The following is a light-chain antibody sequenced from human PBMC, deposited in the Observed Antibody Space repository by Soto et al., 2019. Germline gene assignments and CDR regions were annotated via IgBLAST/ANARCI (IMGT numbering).Light chain of an antibody. Sequence: QSVLTQPRSVSGSPGQSVTISCTGTSSDVGGYSYLSWYQQHPGKGPKLMIYDVSKRPSGVPDRFSGSKSGNTASLTISGLQAEDEADYYCCSYADSNTFYVFGTGTKVTVL. CDR3: CSYADSNTFYV. CDR2: DVS. V-gene: IGLV2-11*01. CDR1: SSDVGGYSY. J-gene: IGLJ1*01.